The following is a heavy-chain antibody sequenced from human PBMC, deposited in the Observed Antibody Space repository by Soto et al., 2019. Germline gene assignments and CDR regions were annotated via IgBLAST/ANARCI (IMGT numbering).Heavy chain of an antibody. CDR2: IYWDDDK. V-gene: IGHV2-5*02. J-gene: IGHJ4*02. D-gene: IGHD3-10*01. CDR3: AHHPYYGLAPYSFSY. Sequence: KESGPTLVKPTQTLTLTCTFSGFSLSTSGVGVGWIRQPPGKALEWLAVIYWDDDKRSSSSLKSRLTITKDTSKNQVVLTMTNMDPLATAPYFCAHHPYYGLAPYSFSYWGQGILVTVSS. CDR1: GFSLSTSGVG.